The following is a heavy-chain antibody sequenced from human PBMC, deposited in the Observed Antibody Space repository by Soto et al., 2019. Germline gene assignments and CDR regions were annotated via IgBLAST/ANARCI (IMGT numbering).Heavy chain of an antibody. V-gene: IGHV2-26*01. CDR1: GFSLSNARMG. D-gene: IGHD3-9*01. CDR3: ARILKYDILTGYYPYFDY. CDR2: IFSNDEK. J-gene: IGHJ4*02. Sequence: QVTLKESGPVLVNPTEPLTLTCTVSGFSLSNARMGVSWIRQPPGKALEWLAHIFSNDEKSYSTSLKSRLTISKDTSKSQVVLTMTNMDPVDTATYYCARILKYDILTGYYPYFDYWGQGTLVTVSS.